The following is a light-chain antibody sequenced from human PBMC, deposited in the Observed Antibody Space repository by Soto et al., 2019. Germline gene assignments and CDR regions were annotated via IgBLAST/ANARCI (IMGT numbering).Light chain of an antibody. V-gene: IGKV3-11*01. CDR3: QQRSSWPRT. CDR2: DAS. CDR1: QSVSSY. J-gene: IGKJ2*01. Sequence: EIVLAQSPATLSLSPGERATLSCRASQSVSSYLGWYQQKPGQAPRLLIYDASNRATGIPARFSGSGSGTDFTLTISSLEPEDFAVYYCQQRSSWPRTFGQGTKLEI.